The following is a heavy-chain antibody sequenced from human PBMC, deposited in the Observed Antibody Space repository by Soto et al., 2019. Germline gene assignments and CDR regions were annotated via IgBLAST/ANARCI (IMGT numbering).Heavy chain of an antibody. D-gene: IGHD3-3*01. CDR3: ARDYDFWSGPYYDGMDV. J-gene: IGHJ6*02. CDR2: IITIFGTA. V-gene: IGHV1-69*12. CDR1: GGTFSSYA. Sequence: QVQLVQSGAEVKKPGSSVKVSCKASGGTFSSYAISWVRQAPGQGLEWMGGIITIFGTANYAQKFQGRVTITADESTSTAYMELSSLRSEDTAVYYCARDYDFWSGPYYDGMDVWGQGTTVTVSS.